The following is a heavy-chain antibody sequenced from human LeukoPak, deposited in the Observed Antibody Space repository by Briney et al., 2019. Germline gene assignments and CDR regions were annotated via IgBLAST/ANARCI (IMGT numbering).Heavy chain of an antibody. J-gene: IGHJ4*02. Sequence: GGCLRLSCAASGFTFSSYWMSWVRQAPGKGLEWVANIKQDGSEKYYVDSVKGRFTISRDNAKNSLYLQMNSLRAEDTAVYYCARVQGSSGPGIFDYWGQGTLVTVSS. CDR2: IKQDGSEK. V-gene: IGHV3-7*01. D-gene: IGHD6-19*01. CDR1: GFTFSSYW. CDR3: ARVQGSSGPGIFDY.